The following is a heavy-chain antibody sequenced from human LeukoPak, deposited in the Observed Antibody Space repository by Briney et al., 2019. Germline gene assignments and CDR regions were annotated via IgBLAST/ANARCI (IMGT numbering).Heavy chain of an antibody. CDR2: INPNSGGT. CDR1: GYTFTGYY. J-gene: IGHJ5*02. CDR3: ARDIEAYCGGDCQGPFDP. Sequence: ASVKVSCKASGYTFTGYYVHWVRQAPGQGLEWMGWINPNSGGTNYAQKFQGWVTMTRDTSISTAYMELSRLRSDDTAVYYCARDIEAYCGGDCQGPFDPWGQGTLVTVSS. D-gene: IGHD2-21*02. V-gene: IGHV1-2*04.